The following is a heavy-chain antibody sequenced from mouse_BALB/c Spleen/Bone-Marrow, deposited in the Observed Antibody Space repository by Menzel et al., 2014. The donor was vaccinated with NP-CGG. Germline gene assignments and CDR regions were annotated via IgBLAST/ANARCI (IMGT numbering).Heavy chain of an antibody. V-gene: IGHV5-12*02. J-gene: IGHJ4*01. CDR2: ISNGGGST. CDR1: GFTFRDYY. CDR3: ARQGTLDY. Sequence: EVQVVESGGGLVQPGGSLKLSCATSGFTFRDYYMYWVRQTPEKRLEWVAYISNGGGSTYYPDTVEGRFTISRDNAKNTLYLQMSRLKSEDTAMYYCARQGTLDYWGQGTSVTVSS.